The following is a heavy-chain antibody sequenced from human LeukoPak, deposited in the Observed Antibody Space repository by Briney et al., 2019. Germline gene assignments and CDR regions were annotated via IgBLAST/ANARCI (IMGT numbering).Heavy chain of an antibody. CDR1: GYTFTNYY. J-gene: IGHJ4*02. V-gene: IGHV1-46*01. D-gene: IGHD4-11*01. CDR3: ARWTTTCLDY. CDR2: INPSGGST. Sequence: GASVKVSCKASGYTFTNYYIHWVRQAPGQGLEWMGIINPSGGSTNFAQKFQGRVTMTTDTSTITVYMELSSLRSEDTAVYYCARWTTTCLDYWGQGTLVTVSS.